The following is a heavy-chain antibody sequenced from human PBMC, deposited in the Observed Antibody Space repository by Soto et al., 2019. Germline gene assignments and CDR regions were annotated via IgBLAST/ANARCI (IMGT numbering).Heavy chain of an antibody. V-gene: IGHV5-10-1*01. CDR1: GYTFTAFW. CDR3: ARLFCSTTTCDSWFDP. Sequence: GESLKISCTGFGYTFTAFWISWVRQMPGKGLEWMGRIDPRDSYVNYSPSFQGHVTISLDKSISTAYLQWGSLKASDTAMYYCARLFCSTTTCDSWFDPWGQGTLVTVSS. D-gene: IGHD2-2*01. J-gene: IGHJ5*02. CDR2: IDPRDSYV.